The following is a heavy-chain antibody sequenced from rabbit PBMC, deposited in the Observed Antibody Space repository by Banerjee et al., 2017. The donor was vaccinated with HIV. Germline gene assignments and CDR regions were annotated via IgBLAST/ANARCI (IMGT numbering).Heavy chain of an antibody. Sequence: QEQLKESGGGLVQPGGSLKLSCKASGFDLSSYYYVCWVRQAPGKGLEWIACIYTGSDTTYYANWAKGRFTISKTSSTTVTLQMTSLSAADTATYFCARDLAGVIGWNFGLWGPGTLVTVS. D-gene: IGHD4-1*01. CDR1: GFDLSSYYY. CDR2: IYTGSDTT. V-gene: IGHV1S45*01. J-gene: IGHJ6*01. CDR3: ARDLAGVIGWNFGL.